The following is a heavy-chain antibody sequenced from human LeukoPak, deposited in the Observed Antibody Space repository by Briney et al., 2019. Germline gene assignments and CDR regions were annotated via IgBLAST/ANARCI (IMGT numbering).Heavy chain of an antibody. Sequence: SETLSLTCTVSGASISNYYWSWIRQPAGKGLEWIGRMHNSGSTIYNPSLQSRVTMSLDTSSNHFSLNLISVTAADTAVYYCVRAEGGGYARYWGQGTLVTVSS. J-gene: IGHJ4*02. CDR3: VRAEGGGYARY. CDR1: GASISNYY. D-gene: IGHD5-12*01. CDR2: MHNSGST. V-gene: IGHV4-4*07.